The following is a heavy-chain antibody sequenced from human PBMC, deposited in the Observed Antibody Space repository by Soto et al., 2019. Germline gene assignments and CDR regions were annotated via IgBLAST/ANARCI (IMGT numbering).Heavy chain of an antibody. CDR1: GYTFTNND. Sequence: ASVKVSCKASGYTFTNNDVSWVRQATGQGLEWMGWMNPGSGDPGYAQKFHGRFTMTRDISIATAYMDPNSLTSEETAIYYCARMESFGSLNWFDPWGQGTLVTVSS. J-gene: IGHJ5*02. CDR2: MNPGSGDP. CDR3: ARMESFGSLNWFDP. V-gene: IGHV1-8*02. D-gene: IGHD5-18*01.